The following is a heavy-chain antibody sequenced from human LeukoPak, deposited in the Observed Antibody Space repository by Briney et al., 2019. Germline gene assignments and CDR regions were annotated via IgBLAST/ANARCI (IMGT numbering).Heavy chain of an antibody. CDR2: IYYSGST. J-gene: IGHJ4*02. V-gene: IGHV4-59*01. CDR3: ARQNGGKATIDY. Sequence: SETLSLTCTVSGGSISSYYWSWIRQPPGKGLEWIGYIYYSGSTNYNPSLKSRVTISVDTSKNQFSLKLSSVTAADTAVYYCARQNGGKATIDYWGQGTLVTVSS. CDR1: GGSISSYY. D-gene: IGHD4-23*01.